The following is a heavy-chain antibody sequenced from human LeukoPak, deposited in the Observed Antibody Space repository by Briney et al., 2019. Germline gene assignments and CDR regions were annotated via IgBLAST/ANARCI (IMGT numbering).Heavy chain of an antibody. CDR3: ARVRISYYYYGMDV. CDR2: INHSGST. J-gene: IGHJ6*02. V-gene: IGHV4-34*01. Sequence: SETLSLTCAVYGGSFSGYYWSWIRQPPGKGLEWIREINHSGSTNYNPSLKSRVTISVDTSKNQFSLKLSSVTAADTAVYYCARVRISYYYYGMDVWGQGTTVTVSS. D-gene: IGHD2/OR15-2a*01. CDR1: GGSFSGYY.